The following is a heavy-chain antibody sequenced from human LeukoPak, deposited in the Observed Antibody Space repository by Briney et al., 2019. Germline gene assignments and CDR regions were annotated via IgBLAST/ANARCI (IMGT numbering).Heavy chain of an antibody. CDR3: TRENGLRFLEWLLWGAFDI. J-gene: IGHJ3*02. Sequence: PGGSLRLSCAASGFTFSSYAMHWVRQAPGKGLEWVAVISYEGSNKYYADSVKGRFTISRDNSKNTLYLQMNSLRAEDTAVYYCTRENGLRFLEWLLWGAFDIWGQGTMVTVSS. CDR2: ISYEGSNK. V-gene: IGHV3-30*04. CDR1: GFTFSSYA. D-gene: IGHD3-3*01.